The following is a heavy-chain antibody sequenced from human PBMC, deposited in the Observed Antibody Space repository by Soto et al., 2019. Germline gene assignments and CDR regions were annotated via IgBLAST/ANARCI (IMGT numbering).Heavy chain of an antibody. CDR1: GFSLRTSAMC. CDR2: IDWDDDK. CDR3: ARILAGPYYFFAMDV. V-gene: IGHV2-70*11. J-gene: IGHJ6*02. D-gene: IGHD2-21*01. Sequence: SGPTLVNPTQTLTLTCTFSGFSLRTSAMCVSWIRQPPGKALEWLARIDWDDDKYYSTSLKTRLTISKDTSRNQVVLTMTNMDPVDTATYYCARILAGPYYFFAMDVWGQGTTVTVSS.